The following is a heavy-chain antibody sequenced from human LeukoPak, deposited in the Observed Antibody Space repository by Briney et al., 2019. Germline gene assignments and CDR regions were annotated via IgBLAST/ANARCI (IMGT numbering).Heavy chain of an antibody. D-gene: IGHD6-13*01. V-gene: IGHV3-30*18. CDR3: AKGAKQQLATYYFDY. CDR2: ISYDGSNK. CDR1: GFTFSSYA. J-gene: IGHJ4*02. Sequence: PGGSLRLSCAASGFTFSSYAMSWVRQAPGKGLEWVAVISYDGSNKYYADSVKGRFTISRDNSKNTPYLQMNSLRAEDTAVYYCAKGAKQQLATYYFDYWGQGTLVTVSS.